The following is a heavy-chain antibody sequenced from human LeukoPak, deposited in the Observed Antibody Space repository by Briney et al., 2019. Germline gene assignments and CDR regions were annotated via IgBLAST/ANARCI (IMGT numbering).Heavy chain of an antibody. CDR1: GFSVNNKY. V-gene: IGHV3-53*05. Sequence: SGGSLRLSCAASGFSVNNKYMTWVRQTPAKGLEWVSVIYSGGGTYYADSVKGRFTISRDNSKNTLYLQMNSLRAEDTAVYYCAKDQGIVAADYWGQGTLVTVSS. CDR3: AKDQGIVAADY. CDR2: IYSGGGT. D-gene: IGHD1-26*01. J-gene: IGHJ4*02.